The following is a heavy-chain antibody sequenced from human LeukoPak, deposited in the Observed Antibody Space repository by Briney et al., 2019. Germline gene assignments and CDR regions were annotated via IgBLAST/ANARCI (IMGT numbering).Heavy chain of an antibody. D-gene: IGHD3-22*01. J-gene: IGHJ3*02. CDR2: IKSKTDGGTT. V-gene: IGHV3-15*01. CDR3: TTVHGYSSGYDDAFDI. Sequence: PGGSLRLSCAASGFTFSNAWMSWVRQAPGKGLEWVGRIKSKTDGGTTDYAAPVKGRFTISRDDSKNTLYLQMNSLKTEDTAVYYCTTVHGYSSGYDDAFDIWGQGTMVTVSS. CDR1: GFTFSNAW.